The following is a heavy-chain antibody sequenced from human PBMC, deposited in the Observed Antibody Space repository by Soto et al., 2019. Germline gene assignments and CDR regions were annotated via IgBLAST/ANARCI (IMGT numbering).Heavy chain of an antibody. CDR3: AREGSSCWDY. J-gene: IGHJ4*02. D-gene: IGHD6-19*01. Sequence: PSQTRSLTCAISGDSVSTNSAAWGWIRQSPSRGLEWLGRTYYRSKWYYDYAVSVKSRIIITPDTSRNQFSLQLNSVSHEDSAIYFCAREGSSCWDYWGQGTLVTVSS. CDR1: GDSVSTNSAA. V-gene: IGHV6-1*01. CDR2: TYYRSKWYY.